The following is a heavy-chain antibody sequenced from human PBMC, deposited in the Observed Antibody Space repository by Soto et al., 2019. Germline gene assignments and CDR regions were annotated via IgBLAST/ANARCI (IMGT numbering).Heavy chain of an antibody. J-gene: IGHJ6*02. Sequence: EVQLVESGGGLVQPGGSLRLSCVDSGFTFSSYWMSWVRQAPVKGLEWEGNIKQDGSEENYADSVKGRFTISRDNAKNSMYLQMNSLRVEDTAVYYCARIAASGRGWDVWGQGTTVVVSS. V-gene: IGHV3-7*01. CDR1: GFTFSSYW. CDR3: ARIAASGRGWDV. D-gene: IGHD6-13*01. CDR2: IKQDGSEE.